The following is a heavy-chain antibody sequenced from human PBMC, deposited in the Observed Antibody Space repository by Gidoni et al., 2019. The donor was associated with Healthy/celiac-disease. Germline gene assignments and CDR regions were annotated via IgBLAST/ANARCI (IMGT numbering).Heavy chain of an antibody. D-gene: IGHD6-13*01. CDR1: GYTFTRYG. Sequence: QVQLVQSGAEVKKPGASVKFSCKASGYTFTRYGISWVRQAPGQGLEWMGWISAYNGNTNYAQKRQGRVTMTTDTSTSTAYMELRSLRSDETAVYYCASSSLAAAGMVAFDIWGQGTMVTVSS. V-gene: IGHV1-18*01. CDR2: ISAYNGNT. J-gene: IGHJ3*02. CDR3: ASSSLAAAGMVAFDI.